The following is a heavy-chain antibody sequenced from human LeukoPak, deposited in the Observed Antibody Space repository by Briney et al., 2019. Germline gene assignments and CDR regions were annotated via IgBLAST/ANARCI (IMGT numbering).Heavy chain of an antibody. J-gene: IGHJ3*02. D-gene: IGHD3-22*01. Sequence: PGGSLRLSCAASGFTVNNKYMTWVRQAPGKGLEWVSLIYNDGRTYYADSVKGRCTISRDNLKNVLYLQMNSLKVDDTALYYCARGLFLSGYLDAFDIWGQGTAVTVSS. CDR1: GFTVNNKY. CDR3: ARGLFLSGYLDAFDI. CDR2: IYNDGRT. V-gene: IGHV3-53*01.